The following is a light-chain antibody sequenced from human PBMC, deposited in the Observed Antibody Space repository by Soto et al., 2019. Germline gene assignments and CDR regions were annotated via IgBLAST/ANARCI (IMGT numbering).Light chain of an antibody. CDR1: RSVASNY. V-gene: IGKV3-20*01. CDR2: GAS. Sequence: EIVLTQSPGTLSLSPGERATLSCRASRSVASNYLAWFQQKPGQAPRLLIFGASTRATGIPDRFSGSGSGTDFTLSISRVEPEDFAVYHCQQYGSAPLTFGQGTKVEI. CDR3: QQYGSAPLT. J-gene: IGKJ1*01.